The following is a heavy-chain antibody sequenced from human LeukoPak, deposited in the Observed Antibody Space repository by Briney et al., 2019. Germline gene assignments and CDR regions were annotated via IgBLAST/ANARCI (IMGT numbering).Heavy chain of an antibody. Sequence: GGSLRLSCAASGFTVNSNYMSWVRQAPGKGLEWVSVIYSGGSTYYADSVKGRFTISRDNSKNTLYLQMNSLRAEDTAVYYCAREAPGSAFDIWGQGTMVTVSS. CDR1: GFTVNSNY. J-gene: IGHJ3*02. CDR2: IYSGGST. V-gene: IGHV3-66*01. CDR3: AREAPGSAFDI.